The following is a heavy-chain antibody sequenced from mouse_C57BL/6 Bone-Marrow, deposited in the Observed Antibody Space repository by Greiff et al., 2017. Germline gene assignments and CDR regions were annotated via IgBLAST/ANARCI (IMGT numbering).Heavy chain of an antibody. V-gene: IGHV5-9-1*02. J-gene: IGHJ4*01. D-gene: IGHD4-1*01. CDR2: ISSGGDYI. CDR3: TRDLGRYYAMDY. Sequence: EVMLVESGEGLVKPGGSLKLSCAASGFTFSSYAMSWVRQTPEKRLEWVAYISSGGDYIYYADTVKGRFTISRDNARNTLYLQMSSLKSEDTAMYYCTRDLGRYYAMDYWGQGTSVTVSS. CDR1: GFTFSSYA.